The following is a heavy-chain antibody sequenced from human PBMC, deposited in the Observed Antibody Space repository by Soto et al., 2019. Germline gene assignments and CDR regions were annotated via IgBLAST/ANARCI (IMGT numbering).Heavy chain of an antibody. Sequence: QITLKESGPTLVKPTPILTLTCTFSGISLSTRGVGVGWIRQPPGNALEWLALSYWDDDIWYSPSLKSRLTIAKDTSKNQVVLTMTNMDTFDTATYYCAQRPYGSKYYFNYWGQGTLVTVSS. CDR2: SYWDDDI. CDR1: GISLSTRGVG. J-gene: IGHJ4*02. CDR3: AQRPYGSKYYFNY. V-gene: IGHV2-5*02. D-gene: IGHD3-10*01.